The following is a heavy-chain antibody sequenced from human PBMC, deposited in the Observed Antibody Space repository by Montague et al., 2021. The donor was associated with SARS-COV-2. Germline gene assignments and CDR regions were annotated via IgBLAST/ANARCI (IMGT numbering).Heavy chain of an antibody. V-gene: IGHV4-59*01. CDR1: GGFISSYY. J-gene: IGHJ4*02. CDR3: ARASVARKVLDY. Sequence: SETLSLTCTVSGGFISSYYWSWIRQPPGKGLEWIGYIYYSGSTNYNPSLKSRVTISVDTSKNQFSLKLSSVTAADTAVYYCARASVARKVLDYWGQGTLVTVSS. CDR2: IYYSGST. D-gene: IGHD6-19*01.